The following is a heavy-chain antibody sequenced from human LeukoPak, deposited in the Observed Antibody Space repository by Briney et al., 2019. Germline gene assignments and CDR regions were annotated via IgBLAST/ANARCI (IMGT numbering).Heavy chain of an antibody. V-gene: IGHV5-51*01. Sequence: GESLKISCKGSGYSFTSYWIGWVRQMPGKGLEWMGIIYTGDSDTRYSPSFQGQVTISADKSSSTAYLQWSSLKASDTAMYYCARPRGTLYDAFDIWGQGTMVIVSS. CDR2: IYTGDSDT. J-gene: IGHJ3*02. CDR3: ARPRGTLYDAFDI. D-gene: IGHD3-16*01. CDR1: GYSFTSYW.